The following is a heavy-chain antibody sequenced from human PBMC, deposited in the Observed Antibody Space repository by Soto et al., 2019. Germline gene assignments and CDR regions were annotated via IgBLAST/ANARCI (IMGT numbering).Heavy chain of an antibody. CDR2: IYYSGST. D-gene: IGHD1-26*01. J-gene: IGHJ5*02. CDR1: GGSISSYY. CDR3: ARGEGGYNWFDP. Sequence: SETLSLTCTVSGGSISSYYWSWIRQPPGKGLEWIGYIYYSGSTNYNPSLKSRVTISVDTSKNQFSLKLSSVTAADTAVYYCARGEGGYNWFDPWGQGTLVTVS. V-gene: IGHV4-59*01.